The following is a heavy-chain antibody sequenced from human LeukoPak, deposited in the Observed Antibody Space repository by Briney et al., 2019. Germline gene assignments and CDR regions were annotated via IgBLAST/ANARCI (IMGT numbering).Heavy chain of an antibody. D-gene: IGHD3-16*01. CDR2: IYYSGST. Sequence: ASETLSLTCTVSGGSISSSSYYWGWIRQPPGKGLEWIGSIYYSGSTYYNPSLKSRVTISVDTSKNQFSLKLSSVTAADTAVYYCARGRFGYYYYMDVWGKGTTVTTSS. J-gene: IGHJ6*03. CDR3: ARGRFGYYYYMDV. V-gene: IGHV4-39*01. CDR1: GGSISSSSYY.